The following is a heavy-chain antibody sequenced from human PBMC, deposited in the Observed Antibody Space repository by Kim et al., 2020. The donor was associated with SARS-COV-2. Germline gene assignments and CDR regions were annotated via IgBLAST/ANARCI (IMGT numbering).Heavy chain of an antibody. CDR3: VKGAAGNFDS. V-gene: IGHV3-23*01. D-gene: IGHD6-19*01. J-gene: IGHJ4*02. Sequence: GSTFCADSVEGRFIISRDNSKNTLYLQMNSLSAEDTAVYYCVKGAAGNFDSWGPGTLVTVSS. CDR2: GST.